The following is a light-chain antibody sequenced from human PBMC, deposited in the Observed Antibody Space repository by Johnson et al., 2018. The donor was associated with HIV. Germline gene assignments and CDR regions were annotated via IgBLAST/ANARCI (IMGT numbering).Light chain of an antibody. V-gene: IGLV1-51*01. CDR2: DNN. CDR3: GTWDSSLNAYV. CDR1: SSNIGNNY. J-gene: IGLJ1*01. Sequence: QSVLTQSPSVSAAPGQKVTISCSGSSSNIGNNYVSWYQQLPGTAPKLLIYDNNKRPSGIPDRFSGSKSGTSATLGITGLQTGDGADYYCGTWDSSLNAYVFGTGTKLTVL.